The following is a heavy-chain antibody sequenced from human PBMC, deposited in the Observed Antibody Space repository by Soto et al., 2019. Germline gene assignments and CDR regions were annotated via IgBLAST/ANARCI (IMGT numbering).Heavy chain of an antibody. CDR3: ARGHHSMDV. CDR1: GFTFSDHY. J-gene: IGHJ6*02. Sequence: QVQLVESGGGLAKPGGSLRLSCAASGFTFSDHYMTWIHQAPGKGLEWISYINPTGSYTHYADSVKGRFSISRDNAENSLYLQMNSLRPEDTALYYCARGHHSMDVWGQGATVTVSS. CDR2: INPTGSYT. V-gene: IGHV3-11*06.